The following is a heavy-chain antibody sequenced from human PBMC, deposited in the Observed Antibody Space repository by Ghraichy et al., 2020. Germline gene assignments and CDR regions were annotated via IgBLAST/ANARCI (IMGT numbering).Heavy chain of an antibody. D-gene: IGHD3-22*01. V-gene: IGHV1-8*01. CDR1: GYTFTSYD. J-gene: IGHJ4*02. CDR3: ARGPYLGSGYYYPHLDY. CDR2: MNPNSGNT. Sequence: ASVKVSCKASGYTFTSYDINWVRQATGQGLEWMGWMNPNSGNTGYAQKFQGRVTMTRNTSISTAYMELSSLRSEDTAVYYCARGPYLGSGYYYPHLDYWGQGTLVTVSS.